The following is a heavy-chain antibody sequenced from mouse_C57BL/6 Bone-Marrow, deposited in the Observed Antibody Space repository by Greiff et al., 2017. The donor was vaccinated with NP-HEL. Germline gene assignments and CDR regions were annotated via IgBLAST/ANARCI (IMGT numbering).Heavy chain of an antibody. V-gene: IGHV1-69*01. CDR1: GYTFTSYW. Sequence: QVQLQQPGAELVMPGASVKLSCKASGYTFTSYWLHWVKQRPGQGLEWSGEIDPSDSYTNYNQKFKGKSTLTVDKSSSTAYMQLSSLTSEDSAVYYCARGLRLRAWFAYWGQGTLVTVSA. J-gene: IGHJ3*01. CDR2: IDPSDSYT. D-gene: IGHD3-2*02. CDR3: ARGLRLRAWFAY.